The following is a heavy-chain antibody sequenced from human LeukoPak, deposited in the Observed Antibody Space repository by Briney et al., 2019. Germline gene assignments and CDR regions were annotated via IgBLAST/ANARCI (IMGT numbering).Heavy chain of an antibody. J-gene: IGHJ5*02. Sequence: GGSLRLSCAASGFTFSNYAMYWVRQARGKGLEWVSAISGSGGSTYYADSVKGRFTISRDNSKNPLYLQMNSLRAEDTAVYYCAKDSPDFDWPLMFDPWGQGTLVTVSS. CDR1: GFTFSNYA. V-gene: IGHV3-23*01. CDR3: AKDSPDFDWPLMFDP. D-gene: IGHD3-9*01. CDR2: ISGSGGST.